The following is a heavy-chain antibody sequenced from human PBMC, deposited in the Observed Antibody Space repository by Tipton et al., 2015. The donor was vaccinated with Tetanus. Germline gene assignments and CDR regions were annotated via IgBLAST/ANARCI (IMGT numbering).Heavy chain of an antibody. Sequence: TLSLTCTVSGGSISGYFWTWIRQPPGKGLECIGYVYYTGSTNHNPPFESRVTMSVDTSKNQFSLKVTSVTAADTAVYYCARGLGSMLAPGGSIDSWGQGTLVTVSS. CDR2: VYYTGST. CDR3: ARGLGSMLAPGGSIDS. CDR1: GGSISGYF. V-gene: IGHV4-59*12. J-gene: IGHJ5*01. D-gene: IGHD2-8*01.